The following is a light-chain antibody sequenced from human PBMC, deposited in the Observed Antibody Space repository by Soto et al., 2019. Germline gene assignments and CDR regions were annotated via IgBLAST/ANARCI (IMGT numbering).Light chain of an antibody. Sequence: IVLTQSPSTFSLSPGERGQLSCRASQNVANYLDWYQQKPGWAPRLLIYGASTRAAGIPARFSGSGSGTDFTLTITSLQSEDFGVYYCHQHNNWWTFGQGTKVDIK. V-gene: IGKV3-15*01. J-gene: IGKJ1*01. CDR2: GAS. CDR3: HQHNNWWT. CDR1: QNVANY.